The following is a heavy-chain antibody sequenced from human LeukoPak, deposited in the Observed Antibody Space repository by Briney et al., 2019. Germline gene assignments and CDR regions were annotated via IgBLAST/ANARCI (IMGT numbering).Heavy chain of an antibody. J-gene: IGHJ4*02. D-gene: IGHD3-3*01. CDR1: GGTFSSYA. Sequence: SVKVSCTASGGTFSSYAISWVRQAPGQGLEWMGGIIPIFGTANYAQKFQGRVTITADESTSTAYMELSSLRSEDTAVYYCATAEPGYEFWSGYGHHFDYWGQGTLVTVSS. V-gene: IGHV1-69*13. CDR3: ATAEPGYEFWSGYGHHFDY. CDR2: IIPIFGTA.